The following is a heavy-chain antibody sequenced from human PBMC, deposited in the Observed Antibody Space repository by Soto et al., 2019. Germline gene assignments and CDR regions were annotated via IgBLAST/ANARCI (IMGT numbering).Heavy chain of an antibody. D-gene: IGHD1-26*01. Sequence: HLQESGTRLVKPSETLSLMCTVSGGSLSSHHYFWGWIRQPPGKGLEWIANIYSRGKTYYNPSLQSRITVSLDTSKSQFSLTLTPVTAADTAFYFCARQLGGSYYFDNWGQGTLVTVSA. J-gene: IGHJ4*02. CDR1: GGSLSSHHYF. CDR2: IYSRGKT. CDR3: ARQLGGSYYFDN. V-gene: IGHV4-39*01.